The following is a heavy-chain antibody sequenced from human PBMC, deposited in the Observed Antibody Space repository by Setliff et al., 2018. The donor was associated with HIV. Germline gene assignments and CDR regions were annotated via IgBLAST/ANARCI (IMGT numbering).Heavy chain of an antibody. CDR3: ARLSVVTATRIYYFDY. CDR2: IYPGDPDT. J-gene: IGHJ4*02. CDR1: GYSFTNYW. Sequence: GESLKISCKGSGYSFTNYWIGWVRQMPGKGLEWMGIIYPGDPDTRYSPSFQGQVTISADKSISTAYLQWSSLKASDTAMYYCARLSVVTATRIYYFDYWGQGTLVTVSS. D-gene: IGHD2-21*02. V-gene: IGHV5-51*01.